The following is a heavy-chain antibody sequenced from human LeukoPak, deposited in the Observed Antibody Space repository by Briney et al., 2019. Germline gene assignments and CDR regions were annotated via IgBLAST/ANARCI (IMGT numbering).Heavy chain of an antibody. J-gene: IGHJ4*02. Sequence: GASVKVSCKASGGTFSSYAISWVRQAPGQGLEWMGRIIPTFGTANYAQKFQGRVTITTDESTSTAYMELSSLRSEDTAVYYCARDDLHARSFDYWGEGTVVTVSS. CDR3: ARDDLHARSFDY. CDR2: IIPTFGTA. CDR1: GGTFSSYA. V-gene: IGHV1-69*05.